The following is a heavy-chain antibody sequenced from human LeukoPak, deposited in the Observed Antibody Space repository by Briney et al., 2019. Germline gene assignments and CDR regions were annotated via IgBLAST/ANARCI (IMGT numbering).Heavy chain of an antibody. D-gene: IGHD3/OR15-3a*01. CDR2: IYYSGST. CDR3: ARARYHTEMTYFRTVYYFDY. Sequence: ASETLSLTCAVSGGSISSGGYSWSWIRQPPGKGLEWIGYIYYSGSTNYNPSLKSRVTISVDTSKNQFSLKLSSVTAADTAVYYCARARYHTEMTYFRTVYYFDYWGQGTLVTVSS. V-gene: IGHV4-61*08. CDR1: GGSISSGGYS. J-gene: IGHJ4*02.